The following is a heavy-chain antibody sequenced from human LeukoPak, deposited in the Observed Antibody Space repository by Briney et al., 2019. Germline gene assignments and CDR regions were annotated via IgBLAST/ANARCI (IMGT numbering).Heavy chain of an antibody. Sequence: PGGSLRLSCAASGFTVSSNYMSWVRQAPGKGLEWVSAISGSGGSTYYADSVKGRFTISRDNSKKTLYLQMNSLRAEHTAVYYCAGAAWELQGAFDIWGQGTMVTVSS. CDR3: AGAAWELQGAFDI. V-gene: IGHV3-23*01. CDR1: GFTVSSNY. J-gene: IGHJ3*02. CDR2: ISGSGGST. D-gene: IGHD1-26*01.